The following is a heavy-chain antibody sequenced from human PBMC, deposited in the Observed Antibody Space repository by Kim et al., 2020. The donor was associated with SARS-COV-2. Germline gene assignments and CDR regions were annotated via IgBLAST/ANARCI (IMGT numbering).Heavy chain of an antibody. CDR3: AKDFAIFGVVTSDYYYY. V-gene: IGHV3-9*01. J-gene: IGHJ6*03. CDR2: ISWNSGSI. D-gene: IGHD3-3*01. CDR1: GFTFDDYA. Sequence: GGSLRLSCAASGFTFDDYAMHWVRQAPGKGLEWVSGISWNSGSIGYADSVKGRFTISRDNAKNSLYLQMNSLRAEDTALYYCAKDFAIFGVVTSDYYYY.